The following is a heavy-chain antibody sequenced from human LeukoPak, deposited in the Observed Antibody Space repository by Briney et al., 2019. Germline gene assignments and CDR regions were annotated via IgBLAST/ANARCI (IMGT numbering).Heavy chain of an antibody. CDR1: GGSITGYY. V-gene: IGHV4-4*07. J-gene: IGHJ4*02. CDR2: VYSSGVG. D-gene: IGHD3-22*01. Sequence: SETLSLTCTVSGGSITGYYWNWIRQPAGQGLEWLGRVYSSGVGNYNPSLTSRVTMSVDTSKNQFSLKLTSLTAADTAVYYCAREEFLHEIDSSGYFVYWGQGTLVAVSS. CDR3: AREEFLHEIDSSGYFVY.